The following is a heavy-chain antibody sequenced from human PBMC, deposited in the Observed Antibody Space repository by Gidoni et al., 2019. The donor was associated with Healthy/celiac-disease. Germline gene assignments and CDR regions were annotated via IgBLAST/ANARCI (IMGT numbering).Heavy chain of an antibody. CDR3: AHREVWFDP. CDR1: GFSLSTSGVG. CDR2: IYWNDDK. J-gene: IGHJ5*02. Sequence: PLKAPVPSLVKPTQTLTLTCTFSGFSLSTSGVGVGWIRQPPGKALEWLALIYWNDDKRYSPSLKSRLTITKDTSKNQVVLTMTNMDPVDTATYYCAHREVWFDPWGQGTLVTVSS. V-gene: IGHV2-5*01.